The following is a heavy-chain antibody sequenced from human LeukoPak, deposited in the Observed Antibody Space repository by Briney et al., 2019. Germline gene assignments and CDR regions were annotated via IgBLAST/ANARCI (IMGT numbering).Heavy chain of an antibody. Sequence: GGSLRLSCAASGFTFSSYAMHWVRQAPGKGLEWVAVISYDGSNKYYADSVKGRFTISRDNSKNTLYLQMNSLRAEDTAVYYCARRLAADYYYYYGMDVWGQGTTVTASS. J-gene: IGHJ6*02. CDR1: GFTFSSYA. CDR2: ISYDGSNK. V-gene: IGHV3-30-3*01. D-gene: IGHD6-13*01. CDR3: ARRLAADYYYYYGMDV.